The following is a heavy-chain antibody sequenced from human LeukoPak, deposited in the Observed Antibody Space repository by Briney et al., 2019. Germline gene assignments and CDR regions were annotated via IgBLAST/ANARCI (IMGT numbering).Heavy chain of an antibody. Sequence: PSETLSLTCAVSDDSFSSHYWTWIRQPPGKGLEWIGYISYIGSTNYNPSLKSRVTISIDTSKNQFSLKLSSVTAADTAVYYCARDGLGYYGSGSYYQVNWFDPWGQGTLVTVSS. CDR1: DDSFSSHY. J-gene: IGHJ5*02. V-gene: IGHV4-59*11. CDR2: ISYIGST. CDR3: ARDGLGYYGSGSYYQVNWFDP. D-gene: IGHD3-10*01.